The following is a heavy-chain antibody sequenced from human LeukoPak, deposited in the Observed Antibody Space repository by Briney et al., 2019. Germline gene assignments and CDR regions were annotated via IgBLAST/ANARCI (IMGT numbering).Heavy chain of an antibody. Sequence: SETLSLTCTVSGGSISNYFWTWIRQPPGKRLEWIGYIYYSGSTNYNPSLKSRVTISVDTSKNQFSLKLSSATAADTAVYYCARHAGAPAYFDYWGQGTLVTVSS. V-gene: IGHV4-59*08. D-gene: IGHD1-26*01. CDR3: ARHAGAPAYFDY. CDR2: IYYSGST. CDR1: GGSISNYF. J-gene: IGHJ4*02.